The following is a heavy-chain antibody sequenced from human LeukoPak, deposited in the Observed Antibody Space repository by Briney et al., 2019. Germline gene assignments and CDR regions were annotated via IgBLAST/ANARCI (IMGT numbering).Heavy chain of an antibody. CDR2: MYYSGSA. CDR3: ALGGGYYYDSSGYPLAY. CDR1: GGSIVSFY. D-gene: IGHD3-22*01. Sequence: SETLSLTCTVSGGSIVSFYWSWIRQPPGKGLQWIGYMYYSGSANYNPSLKSRVTMSVDTSKNQFSLKLSSVTAADTAVYFCALGGGYYYDSSGYPLAYWGPGTLVTVSS. J-gene: IGHJ4*02. V-gene: IGHV4-59*08.